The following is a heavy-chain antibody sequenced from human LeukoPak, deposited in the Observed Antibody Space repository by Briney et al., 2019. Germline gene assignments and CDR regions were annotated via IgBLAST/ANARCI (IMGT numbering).Heavy chain of an antibody. CDR2: IWYDGSNK. Sequence: GGSLRLSCAASGFTFSRYWMGWVRQAPGKGLEWVAVIWYDGSNKYYADSVKGRFTISRDNSKNTLYLQMNSLRAEDTAVYYCARDESMVRGVIIYWGQGTLVTVSS. J-gene: IGHJ4*02. CDR3: ARDESMVRGVIIY. D-gene: IGHD3-10*01. CDR1: GFTFSRYW. V-gene: IGHV3-33*08.